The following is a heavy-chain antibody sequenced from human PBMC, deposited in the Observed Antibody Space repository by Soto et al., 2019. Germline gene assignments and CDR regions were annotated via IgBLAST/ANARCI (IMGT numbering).Heavy chain of an antibody. CDR2: TYYRSKWYN. CDR3: ARVGRYYFDY. Sequence: TLSLTCVISGDSVSSNSVGWNWIRQSPSRGLEWLGRTYYRSKWYNEYAVSVKSRVTINPDTSKNQFSLQLKFVTPEDTAVYYCARVGRYYFDYWGQGTLVTVSS. CDR1: GDSVSSNSVG. V-gene: IGHV6-1*01. J-gene: IGHJ4*02. D-gene: IGHD1-26*01.